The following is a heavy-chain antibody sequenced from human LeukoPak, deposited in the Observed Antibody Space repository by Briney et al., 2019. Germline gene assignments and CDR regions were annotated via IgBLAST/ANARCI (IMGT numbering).Heavy chain of an antibody. D-gene: IGHD3-3*01. CDR1: GYTLTELS. J-gene: IGHJ4*02. CDR3: ATAPIYDFWSGLYYFDY. V-gene: IGHV1-24*01. Sequence: ASVKVSCKVSGYTLTELSMHWVRQAPGKGLECIGGFDPEDGETIYAQKFQGRVTMTEDTSTDTAYMELSSLRSEDTAVYYCATAPIYDFWSGLYYFDYWGQGTLVTVSS. CDR2: FDPEDGET.